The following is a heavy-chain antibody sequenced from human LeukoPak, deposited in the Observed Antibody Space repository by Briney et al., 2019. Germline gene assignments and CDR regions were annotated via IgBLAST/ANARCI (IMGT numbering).Heavy chain of an antibody. V-gene: IGHV1-69*05. Sequence: GASVKVSCKASGGTFSSYAISWVRQAPGQGLEWMGGIIPIFGTANYAQKFQGRVTITTDESTSTAYMELSSLRSEDTAVYYCARDSPPSHRQQLVVVERGWFDPWGQGTLVTVSS. CDR2: IIPIFGTA. J-gene: IGHJ5*02. CDR1: GGTFSSYA. CDR3: ARDSPPSHRQQLVVVERGWFDP. D-gene: IGHD6-13*01.